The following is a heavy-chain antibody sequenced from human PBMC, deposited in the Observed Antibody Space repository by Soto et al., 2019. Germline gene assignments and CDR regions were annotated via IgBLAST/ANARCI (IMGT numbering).Heavy chain of an antibody. D-gene: IGHD1-20*01. CDR3: AKPPDYNWNDY. V-gene: IGHV3-23*01. J-gene: IGHJ4*02. CDR2: VSGSGGST. Sequence: EVQLLESGGGLVQPGGSLRLSCAASGFTFSSYAISWVRQASWKGLASISAVSGSGGSTYYADSVKGRFTISRDNSKDTLDLQMNNLGAEDTALYYCAKPPDYNWNDYWGQGTLVTVSS. CDR1: GFTFSSYA.